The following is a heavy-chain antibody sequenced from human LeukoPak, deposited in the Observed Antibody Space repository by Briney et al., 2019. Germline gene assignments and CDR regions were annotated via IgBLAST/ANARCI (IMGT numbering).Heavy chain of an antibody. CDR2: IDREGTYT. CDR3: ARYETIGVKTGDY. J-gene: IGHJ4*02. CDR1: VVTFSGYS. V-gene: IGHV3-21*06. Sequence: GGSLRLSCAASVVTFSGYSMNCVRQAPGKGLEWVSSIDREGTYTVYAASVKGRFTISRNNAKNSLYLKMNNLKPEDTAFYYCARYETIGVKTGDYWGRGTLVTVSS. D-gene: IGHD3-22*01.